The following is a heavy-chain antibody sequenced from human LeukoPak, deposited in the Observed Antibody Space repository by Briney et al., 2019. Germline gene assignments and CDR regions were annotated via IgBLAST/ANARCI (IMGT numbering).Heavy chain of an antibody. CDR3: ARFSKAYNWDEYYYYYFLNG. D-gene: IGHD1-1*01. V-gene: IGHV1-8*01. CDR1: GYTFTSSD. CDR2: MNPNSGNT. Sequence: GTSVKVSCKASGYTFTSSDINWVRQATGQGLEWMGWMNPNSGNTGYAQKFQGRVTMTRDISTSTAYMELTNLRSEDTATYYCARFSKAYNWDEYYYYYFLNGWGKGTTVIVSS. J-gene: IGHJ6*03.